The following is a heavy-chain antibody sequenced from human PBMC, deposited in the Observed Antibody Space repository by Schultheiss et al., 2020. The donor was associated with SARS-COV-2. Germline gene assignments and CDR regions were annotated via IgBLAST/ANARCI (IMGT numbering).Heavy chain of an antibody. CDR2: IYYSGST. Sequence: LRLSCTVSGGSISSGGYYWSWIRQNPGKGLEWIGYIYYSGSTYYNPSLKSRVTISVDTSKNQFSLKLSSVTAADTAVYYCARGSHDFWSVINPHPYYFDYWGQGTLVTVSS. CDR1: GGSISSGGYY. CDR3: ARGSHDFWSVINPHPYYFDY. V-gene: IGHV4-31*03. J-gene: IGHJ4*02. D-gene: IGHD3-3*01.